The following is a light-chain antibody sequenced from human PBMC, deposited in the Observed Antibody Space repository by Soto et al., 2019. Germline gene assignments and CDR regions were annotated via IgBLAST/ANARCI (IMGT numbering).Light chain of an antibody. CDR3: QQYLSYPYT. V-gene: IGKV1-8*01. Sequence: AIRMTQSPSSISASTGDRVTITCRASQGISSFLAWYQQKPGKAPKLLIYAAATLQRGAPSRFSASGSGTDFTITISRLQSEDFATYFCQQYLSYPYTFGQGTKLEI. CDR2: AAA. CDR1: QGISSF. J-gene: IGKJ2*01.